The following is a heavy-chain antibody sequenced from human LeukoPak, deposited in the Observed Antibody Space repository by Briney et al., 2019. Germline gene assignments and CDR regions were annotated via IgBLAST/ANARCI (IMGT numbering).Heavy chain of an antibody. CDR2: INHSGST. CDR3: ARTGSGSYPPDWFDP. D-gene: IGHD3-10*01. V-gene: IGHV4-34*01. Sequence: PSETLSLTCTVSGGSISSYYWSWIRQPPGKGLEWIGEINHSGSTYYNPSLKSRVTISVDTSKNQFSLKLGSVTAADTAVYYCARTGSGSYPPDWFDPWGQGTLVTVSS. J-gene: IGHJ5*02. CDR1: GGSISSYY.